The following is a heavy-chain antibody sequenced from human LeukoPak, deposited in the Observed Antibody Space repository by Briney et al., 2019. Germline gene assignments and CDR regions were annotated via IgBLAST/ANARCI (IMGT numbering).Heavy chain of an antibody. J-gene: IGHJ4*02. Sequence: SETLSLTCAVSGGSISSGGYSWSWIRQPPGKGLEWIGYIYHSGSTYYNPSLKSRVTISVDTSKNQLSLKVSSVTAADTAVYYCARALSGSYSPFDYLGQGTLVTVSS. CDR3: ARALSGSYSPFDY. V-gene: IGHV4-30-2*01. D-gene: IGHD1-26*01. CDR1: GGSISSGGYS. CDR2: IYHSGST.